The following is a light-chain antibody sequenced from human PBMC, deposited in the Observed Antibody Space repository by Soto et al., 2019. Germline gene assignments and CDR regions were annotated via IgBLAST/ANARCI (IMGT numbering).Light chain of an antibody. CDR3: QQHGSSPPPIT. CDR2: GAS. J-gene: IGKJ5*01. V-gene: IGKV3-20*01. CDR1: QSVSSNY. Sequence: EIVLTQSPGTLSLSPGEIATLSCRASQSVSSNYLAWYQQKPGQAPRLLIYGASSRATGIPDRFSGSGSGTDFTLTISRLEPEDFAVYYCQQHGSSPPPITFGQGTRLEIK.